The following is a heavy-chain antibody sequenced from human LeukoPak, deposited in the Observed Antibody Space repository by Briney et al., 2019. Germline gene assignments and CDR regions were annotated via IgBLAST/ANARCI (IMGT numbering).Heavy chain of an antibody. CDR2: IYYSGST. CDR3: ARRPPYYPFDY. Sequence: SETLSLTCTVPGGSISSSSYYWGWIRQPPGKGLEWIGSIYYSGSTYYNPSLKSRVTISVDTSKNQFSLKLSSVTAADTAVYYCARRPPYYPFDYWGQGTLVTVSS. CDR1: GGSISSSSYY. J-gene: IGHJ4*02. V-gene: IGHV4-39*01. D-gene: IGHD2-21*01.